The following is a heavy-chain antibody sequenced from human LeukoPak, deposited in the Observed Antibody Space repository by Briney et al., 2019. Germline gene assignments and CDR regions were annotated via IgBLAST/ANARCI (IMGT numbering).Heavy chain of an antibody. CDR1: GGSISSSSYY. CDR3: ARGAWSGYLYYFDY. CDR2: IYYSGST. V-gene: IGHV4-61*05. J-gene: IGHJ4*02. D-gene: IGHD3-3*01. Sequence: SETLSLTCTVSGGSISSSSYYWGWIRQPPGKGLEWIGYIYYSGSTNYNPSLKSRVTISVDTSKNQFSLKLSSVTAADTAVYYCARGAWSGYLYYFDYWGQGTLVTVSS.